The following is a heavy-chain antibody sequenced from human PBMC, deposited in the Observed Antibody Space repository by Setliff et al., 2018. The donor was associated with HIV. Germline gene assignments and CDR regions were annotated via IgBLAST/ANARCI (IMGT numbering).Heavy chain of an antibody. V-gene: IGHV4-34*01. CDR3: ARGIGDRGYFDH. Sequence: PSETLSLTCAVYGGPFSGYYWSWIRKPPGKGLEWIGEINHSGSTNYNPSLKSRVTTSVDTSKNQFSLKLSSVTAADTAVYYCARGIGDRGYFDHWGQGTLVTVSS. CDR1: GGPFSGYY. J-gene: IGHJ4*02. D-gene: IGHD3-10*01. CDR2: INHSGST.